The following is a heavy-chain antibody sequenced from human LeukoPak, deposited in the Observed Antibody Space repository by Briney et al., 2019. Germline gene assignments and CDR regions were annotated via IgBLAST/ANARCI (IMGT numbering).Heavy chain of an antibody. CDR3: AGGQEAYCGGDCYSAPYNWFDP. CDR1: GGSISSYY. D-gene: IGHD2-21*02. Sequence: SETLSLTCTVSGGSISSYYWSWIRQPPGKGLEWIGYIYYSGSTNYNPSLKSRVTISVDTSKNQFSLKLSSVTAADTAVYYCAGGQEAYCGGDCYSAPYNWFDPWGQGTLVTVSS. CDR2: IYYSGST. V-gene: IGHV4-59*01. J-gene: IGHJ5*02.